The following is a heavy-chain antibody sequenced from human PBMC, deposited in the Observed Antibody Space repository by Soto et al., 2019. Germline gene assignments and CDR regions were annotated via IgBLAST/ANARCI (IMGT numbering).Heavy chain of an antibody. Sequence: EVQLVESGGGLVQPGVSLRLSCAASGFTFSSYWMSWFRQAPGKGLEWVANIKQDGSDKYYVDSVKGRFTISRDNAKNSLSLQMNSLTAEDTAIYYCAKVKSLAGQEWGQGTLVTVSS. CDR3: AKVKSLAGQE. V-gene: IGHV3-7*05. CDR1: GFTFSSYW. D-gene: IGHD6-6*01. J-gene: IGHJ4*02. CDR2: IKQDGSDK.